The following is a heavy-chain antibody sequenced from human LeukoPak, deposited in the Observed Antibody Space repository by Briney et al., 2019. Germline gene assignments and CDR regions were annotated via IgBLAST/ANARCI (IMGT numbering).Heavy chain of an antibody. CDR3: ARDAPGVSFDY. CDR1: GFTFSSYS. D-gene: IGHD3-10*01. CDR2: ISSSSSYI. J-gene: IGHJ4*02. Sequence: GGSLRLSCAASGFTFSSYSMNWVRQAPGKGLEWVSSISSSSSYIYYADSVKGRFTISRDNAKNSLYLQMDSLRAEDTAVYYCARDAPGVSFDYWGQGTLVTVSS. V-gene: IGHV3-21*01.